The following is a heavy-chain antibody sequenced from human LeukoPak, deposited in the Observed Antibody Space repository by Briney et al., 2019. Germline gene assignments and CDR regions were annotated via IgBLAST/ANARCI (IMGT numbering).Heavy chain of an antibody. V-gene: IGHV4-39*07. CDR3: ARARITMVRGVIKTTEYYYYYMDV. CDR2: IYYSGST. D-gene: IGHD3-10*01. Sequence: SETLSLTCTVSAGSISSSSYYWGWIRQPPGKGLEWIGSIYYSGSTYYNPSLKSRVTISVDTSKNQFSLKLSSVTAADTAVYYCARARITMVRGVIKTTEYYYYYMDVWGKGTTVTISS. J-gene: IGHJ6*03. CDR1: AGSISSSSYY.